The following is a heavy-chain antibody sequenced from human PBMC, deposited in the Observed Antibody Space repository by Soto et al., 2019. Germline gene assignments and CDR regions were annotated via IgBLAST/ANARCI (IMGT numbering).Heavy chain of an antibody. D-gene: IGHD1-1*01. J-gene: IGHJ4*02. V-gene: IGHV3-11*06. CDR1: GFTLSYHY. CDR2: SSNSGSFT. Sequence: GGSLRLSCTASGFTLSYHYMSWIRQAPGKGLEWIGYSSNSGSFTRYADSVRGRFSISRDNAKNSLYLQINSLRGDDTAIYYCVKSGDNYNALDYWGQGTPVTVSS. CDR3: VKSGDNYNALDY.